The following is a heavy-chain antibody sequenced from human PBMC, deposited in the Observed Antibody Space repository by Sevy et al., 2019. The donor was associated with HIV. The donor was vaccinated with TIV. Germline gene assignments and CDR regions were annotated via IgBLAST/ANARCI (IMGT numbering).Heavy chain of an antibody. Sequence: SETLPLTCTVSGGSITSLYWNWIRQPPGKGLEWIANVYYNGYINYNPSLKSRVTLSLDTSKNQFSLRLSSVTAADTAMYYCAGEDAWGRCYSWGQGTLVTVSS. CDR3: AGEDAWGRCYS. D-gene: IGHD1-26*01. CDR1: GGSITSLY. J-gene: IGHJ4*02. V-gene: IGHV4-59*08. CDR2: VYYNGYI.